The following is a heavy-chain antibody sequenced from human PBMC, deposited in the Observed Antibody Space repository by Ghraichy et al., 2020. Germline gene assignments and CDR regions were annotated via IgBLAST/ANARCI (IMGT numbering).Heavy chain of an antibody. CDR2: INHSGST. D-gene: IGHD6-19*01. V-gene: IGHV4-34*01. Sequence: SETLSLTCAVYGGSFSDYYWSWIRQPPGKGLEWIGEINHSGSTNYNPSVKSRVTMSVDTSKNHLSLKLSSVTAADTAVYYCARRRGLVRISGWYPFDYWGQGTLVTVSS. CDR3: ARRRGLVRISGWYPFDY. J-gene: IGHJ4*02. CDR1: GGSFSDYY.